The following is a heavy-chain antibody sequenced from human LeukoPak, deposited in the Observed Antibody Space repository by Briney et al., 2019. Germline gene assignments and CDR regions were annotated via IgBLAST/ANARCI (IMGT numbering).Heavy chain of an antibody. Sequence: GGSLRLSCAASGFTFSGYSMNWVRQAPGKGLEWVSSISSSSSYIYYADSVKGRFTISRGNAKNSLYLQMNSLRAEDTAVYYCARMTTVVTTEYDAFDIWGQGTMVTVSS. CDR1: GFTFSGYS. CDR2: ISSSSSYI. CDR3: ARMTTVVTTEYDAFDI. V-gene: IGHV3-21*01. J-gene: IGHJ3*02. D-gene: IGHD4-23*01.